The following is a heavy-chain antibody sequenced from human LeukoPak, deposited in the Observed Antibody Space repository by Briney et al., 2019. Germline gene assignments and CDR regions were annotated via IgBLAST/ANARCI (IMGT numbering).Heavy chain of an antibody. CDR1: GFTFSSSW. V-gene: IGHV3-7*03. D-gene: IGHD5-24*01. J-gene: IGHJ4*02. CDR3: AKEGRSLQTY. CDR2: IKQGGSEK. Sequence: PGGSLRLSCVASGFTFSSSWMSWVRQAPGKGLEWVANIKQGGSEKSYVESVKGRFTISRDNAKNSLYLQMNSLRVEDTAVYYCAKEGRSLQTYWGQGTLVTVSS.